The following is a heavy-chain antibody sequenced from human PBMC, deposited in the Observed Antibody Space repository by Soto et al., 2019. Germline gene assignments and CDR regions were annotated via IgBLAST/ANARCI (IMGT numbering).Heavy chain of an antibody. CDR2: INHSGST. J-gene: IGHJ6*02. CDR3: ASLYCSGGSCPPYYYYYGMDV. V-gene: IGHV4-34*01. D-gene: IGHD2-15*01. CDR1: GGSFSGYY. Sequence: PSETLSLTCAVYGGSFSGYYCSWIRQPPGKELEWIGEINHSGSTNYNPSLKSRVTISVDTSKNQFSLKLSSVTAADTAVYYCASLYCSGGSCPPYYYYYGMDVWGQGTTVTVSS.